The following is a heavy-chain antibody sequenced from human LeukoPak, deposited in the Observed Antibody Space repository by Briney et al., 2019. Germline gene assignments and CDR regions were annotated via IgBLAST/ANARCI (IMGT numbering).Heavy chain of an antibody. CDR1: GGSFSGYY. Sequence: PSETLSLTCAVYGGSFSGYYWGWIRQPPGKGLEWIGEINHSGSTNYNPSLKSRVTISVDTSKNQFSLKLSSVTAADTAVYYCARASLIRYFDYWGQGTLVTVSS. CDR2: INHSGST. J-gene: IGHJ4*02. V-gene: IGHV4-34*01. D-gene: IGHD2-8*01. CDR3: ARASLIRYFDY.